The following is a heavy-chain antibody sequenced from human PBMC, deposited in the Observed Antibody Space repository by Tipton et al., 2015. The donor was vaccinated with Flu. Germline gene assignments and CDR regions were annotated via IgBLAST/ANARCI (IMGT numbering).Heavy chain of an antibody. CDR3: AAHFVEEPAIRTLGGH. D-gene: IGHD2-2*01. Sequence: GSLRLSCTASGITFSSYAMSWVRQAPGKGLEWVSSIVRSGTTTYYADSVKGRFTISRDNAKNSVYLQMNTLRVEDTAVYYCAAHFVEEPAIRTLGGHWGQGILVTVSS. J-gene: IGHJ4*02. CDR2: IVRSGTTT. V-gene: IGHV3-23*01. CDR1: GITFSSYA.